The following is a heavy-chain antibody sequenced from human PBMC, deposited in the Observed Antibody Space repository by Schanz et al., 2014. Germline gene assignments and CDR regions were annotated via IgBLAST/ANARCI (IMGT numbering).Heavy chain of an antibody. CDR2: IMPLRGIG. D-gene: IGHD3-3*01. CDR3: ARFLARYQYYGVDV. V-gene: IGHV1-69*02. Sequence: QVQLVQSGDEVKKPGSSVKVSCQAFGDTFSKYNIMWVRQVPGQGLEWLGRIMPLRGIGNNAWKFQDRLTITADKSMNITYMELSSLGTEDTAVYYCARFLARYQYYGVDVWGQGTTVIVSS. J-gene: IGHJ6*02. CDR1: GDTFSKYN.